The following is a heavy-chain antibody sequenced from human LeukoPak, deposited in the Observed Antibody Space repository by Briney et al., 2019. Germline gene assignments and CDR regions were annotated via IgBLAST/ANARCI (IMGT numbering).Heavy chain of an antibody. CDR3: ARESGSGQLDY. D-gene: IGHD6-19*01. Sequence: ASVKVSCKASGYTFTSYCISWVRQAPGQGLEWMGWISAYNGNTNYAQKLQGRVTMTTDTSTSTAYMELRSLRSGDTGVYFCARESGSGQLDYWGQGTLVTVSS. V-gene: IGHV1-18*01. CDR2: ISAYNGNT. J-gene: IGHJ4*02. CDR1: GYTFTSYC.